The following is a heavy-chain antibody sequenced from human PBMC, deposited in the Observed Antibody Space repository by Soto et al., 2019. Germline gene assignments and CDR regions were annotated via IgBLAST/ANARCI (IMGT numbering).Heavy chain of an antibody. CDR3: ARGGDSSGGGLLFQH. CDR2: IIPIFGTA. Sequence: QVQLVQSGAEVKKPGSSVKVSCKASGGTFSSYAISWVRQAPGQGLEWMGGIIPIFGTANYAQKFQGRVTITADESTSPAYLERSSRRSEDTAVYYCARGGDSSGGGLLFQHWGQGTLVTVSS. CDR1: GGTFSSYA. D-gene: IGHD6-19*01. J-gene: IGHJ1*01. V-gene: IGHV1-69*12.